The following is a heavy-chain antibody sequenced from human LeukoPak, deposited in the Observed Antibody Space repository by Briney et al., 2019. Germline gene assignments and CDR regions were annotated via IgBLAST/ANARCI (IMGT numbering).Heavy chain of an antibody. CDR3: AKDTGYSSGWYYFDH. V-gene: IGHV3-48*03. Sequence: TGGSLRLSCAASGFTFSSYEMNWVRQAPGKGLEWVSYISSSGSTIYYADSVKGRFTISRDNAKNSLYLQMNSLRAEDMAFYYCAKDTGYSSGWYYFDHWGQGTLVTVSS. CDR1: GFTFSSYE. CDR2: ISSSGSTI. D-gene: IGHD6-19*01. J-gene: IGHJ4*02.